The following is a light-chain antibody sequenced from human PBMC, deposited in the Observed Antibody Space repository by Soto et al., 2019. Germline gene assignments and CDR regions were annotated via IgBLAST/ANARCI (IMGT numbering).Light chain of an antibody. V-gene: IGLV2-14*01. J-gene: IGLJ2*01. CDR3: SSFTTSSTLV. CDR1: SSDVGAFNY. Sequence: QSALTQPASVSGSPGQSITLSCTGTSSDVGAFNYVSWYQQHPGKAPRLIIYEGSKRPSGVSNRFSGSKSGNTASLTISGLQADDEADYYCSSFTTSSTLVFGGGTKLTVL. CDR2: EGS.